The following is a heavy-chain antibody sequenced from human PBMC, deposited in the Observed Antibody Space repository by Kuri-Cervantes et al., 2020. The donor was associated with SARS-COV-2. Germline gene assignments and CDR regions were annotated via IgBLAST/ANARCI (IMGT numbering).Heavy chain of an antibody. V-gene: IGHV1-18*01. CDR1: GYTLTSYG. CDR3: AREKLRYFDWSKPPTPEYYFDY. J-gene: IGHJ4*02. Sequence: ATVKDSCEASGYTLTSYGISWVRQAPGQGLEWMGWISAYNGNTNYAQRLQGRVTMTTDTSTSTAYMELRSLRSYDTAVYYCAREKLRYFDWSKPPTPEYYFDYWGQGTLVTVSS. CDR2: ISAYNGNT. D-gene: IGHD3-9*01.